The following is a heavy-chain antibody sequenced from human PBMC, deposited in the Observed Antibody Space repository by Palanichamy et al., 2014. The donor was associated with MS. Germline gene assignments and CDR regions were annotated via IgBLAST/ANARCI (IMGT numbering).Heavy chain of an antibody. V-gene: IGHV3-23*01. Sequence: EVQLLESGGGLVQPGGSLRLSCAASGFTFSNYAMAWVRQAPGKGLEWVSAINRGGDDTYYADSVKGRFTMSGDNSKNTLSLQMSSLRAEDTAIYYCARSTIMGAYYFDYWGQGTLLTVSS. CDR3: ARSTIMGAYYFDY. CDR1: GFTFSNYA. CDR2: INRGGDDT. J-gene: IGHJ4*02. D-gene: IGHD2-8*01.